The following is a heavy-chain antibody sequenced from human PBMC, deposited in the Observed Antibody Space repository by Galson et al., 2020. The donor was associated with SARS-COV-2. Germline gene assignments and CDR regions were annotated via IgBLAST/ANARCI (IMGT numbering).Heavy chain of an antibody. D-gene: IGHD6-13*01. Sequence: GGSLRLSCAASGFTFSSYDMHWVRQAPGRGLEWVSVLNGNSQFTRYAESVRGRFTISRDNSKNTLYLQMNDLGADDSAVYYCAKPGRASRWQIFDYWGRGTPVTVSS. CDR2: LNGNSQFT. J-gene: IGHJ4*02. CDR1: GFTFSSYD. CDR3: AKPGRASRWQIFDY. V-gene: IGHV3-23*01.